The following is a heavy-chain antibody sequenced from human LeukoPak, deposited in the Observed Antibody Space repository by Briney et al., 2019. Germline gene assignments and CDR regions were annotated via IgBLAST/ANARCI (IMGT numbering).Heavy chain of an antibody. Sequence: GGSLRLSCAASGFTFSRYGVHWVRQAPGKGLEWVAIVWHDGSKEYYADSVKGRFTISRDNSKNTLYLQMNSLSAEDTAVYYCVKRSGYCSSTSCLYYYYMDVWGKGTTVTVSS. CDR3: VKRSGYCSSTSCLYYYYMDV. J-gene: IGHJ6*03. V-gene: IGHV3-33*06. CDR1: GFTFSRYG. CDR2: VWHDGSKE. D-gene: IGHD2-2*01.